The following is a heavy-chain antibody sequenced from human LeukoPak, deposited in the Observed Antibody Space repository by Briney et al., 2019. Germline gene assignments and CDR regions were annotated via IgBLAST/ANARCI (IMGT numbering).Heavy chain of an antibody. V-gene: IGHV3-23*01. CDR3: AKGGDSFYYGGNAWFDS. Sequence: PGGSLRLSCAASGFTFSSYAMNWVRQAPGKGLEWVSGISGSGSSTYYADSVKGRFTISRDNSKNTLYLQMNSVRAEDTAVYYCAKGGDSFYYGGNAWFDSWGQGTLVTVSS. CDR2: ISGSGSST. D-gene: IGHD4-23*01. CDR1: GFTFSSYA. J-gene: IGHJ5*01.